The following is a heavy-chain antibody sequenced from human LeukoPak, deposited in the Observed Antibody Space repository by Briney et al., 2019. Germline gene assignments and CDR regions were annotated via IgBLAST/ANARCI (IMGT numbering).Heavy chain of an antibody. Sequence: GGSLRLSCAASGFTFSDYYMSWIRQAPGKGLEWVSYISSSGNIIYYADSVKGRFTISRDNAKNSLYLQMNSLRAEGTAVYYCARRRYNWNAIDYWGQETLVTVSS. D-gene: IGHD1-20*01. CDR1: GFTFSDYY. CDR3: ARRRYNWNAIDY. V-gene: IGHV3-11*01. CDR2: ISSSGNII. J-gene: IGHJ4*02.